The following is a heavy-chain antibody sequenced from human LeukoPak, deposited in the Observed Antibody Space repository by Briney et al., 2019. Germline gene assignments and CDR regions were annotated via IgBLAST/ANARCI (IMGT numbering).Heavy chain of an antibody. CDR1: GFSFTSYW. V-gene: IGHV5-51*01. Sequence: GESLKISCKGSGFSFTSYWIGWVRQMPGKGLEWMGIIYPGDSDTRYSPSFQGQVTTSADKSISTAYLQWSSLKASDTAMYYCARLRGDTAMRNAFDIWGQGTMVTVSS. CDR3: ARLRGDTAMRNAFDI. J-gene: IGHJ3*02. D-gene: IGHD5-18*01. CDR2: IYPGDSDT.